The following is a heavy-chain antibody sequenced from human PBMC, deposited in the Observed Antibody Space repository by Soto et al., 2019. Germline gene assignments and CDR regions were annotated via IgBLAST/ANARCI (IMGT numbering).Heavy chain of an antibody. D-gene: IGHD6-19*01. J-gene: IGHJ4*02. Sequence: GGSLRLSCAASGFTFSNAWMNWVRQAPGKGLEWVGRIKSKTDGGTTDYAAPVKGRFTISRDDSKNTLYLQMNSLKTEDSAVYYCTPIAVAGYYYFDYWGQGTLVTVSS. CDR2: IKSKTDGGTT. CDR3: TPIAVAGYYYFDY. V-gene: IGHV3-15*07. CDR1: GFTFSNAW.